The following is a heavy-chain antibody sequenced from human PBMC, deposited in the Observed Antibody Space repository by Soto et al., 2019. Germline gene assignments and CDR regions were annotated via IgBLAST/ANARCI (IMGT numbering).Heavy chain of an antibody. V-gene: IGHV3-73*01. CDR2: IRDEANRYAT. CDR3: TRQRPGSATFDF. J-gene: IGHJ4*02. Sequence: LRLSCAASGFTFSDSPVHWVRQASGKGLEWVGRIRDEANRYATAYAAPVKGRFTISRDDSKNTADLQMNSLRVEDTALYYCTRQRPGSATFDFWGLGTLVTVSS. CDR1: GFTFSDSP. D-gene: IGHD3-10*01.